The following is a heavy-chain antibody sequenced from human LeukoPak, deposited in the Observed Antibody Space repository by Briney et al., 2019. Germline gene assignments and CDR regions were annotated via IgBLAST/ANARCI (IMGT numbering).Heavy chain of an antibody. Sequence: PGGTLRLSCAASGFTFSGSAMHWVRQASGKGLEWVGRIRSKANSYATAYAASVKGRFTISRDDSKNTAYLQMNSLKTEDTAVYYCMVTLIVGATNGYYRGQGTLVTVSS. V-gene: IGHV3-73*01. J-gene: IGHJ4*02. D-gene: IGHD1-26*01. CDR2: IRSKANSYAT. CDR1: GFTFSGSA. CDR3: MVTLIVGATNGYY.